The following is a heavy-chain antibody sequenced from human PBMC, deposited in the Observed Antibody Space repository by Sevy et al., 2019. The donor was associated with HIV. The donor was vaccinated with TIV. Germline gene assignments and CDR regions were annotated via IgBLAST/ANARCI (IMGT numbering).Heavy chain of an antibody. CDR1: GHTLSNLS. CDR3: GTAREYYSDNSGYIDY. J-gene: IGHJ4*02. CDR2: FDPEDGET. V-gene: IGHV1-24*01. Sequence: ASVKVSCKVSGHTLSNLSMHWVRQTPGKGLEWMGRFDPEDGETIYAQKFQGRFTMTEDTSTDTAYMELSSLRSEDTAVVYCGTAREYYSDNSGYIDYWGQGTLVTVSS. D-gene: IGHD3-22*01.